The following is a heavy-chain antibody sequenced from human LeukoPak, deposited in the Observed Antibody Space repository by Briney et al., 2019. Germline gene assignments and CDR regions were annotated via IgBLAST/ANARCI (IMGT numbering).Heavy chain of an antibody. D-gene: IGHD5-18*01. V-gene: IGHV3-30*02. Sequence: GGSLRLSCAASRFTFSSYGMHWVRQAPGKGLVWVAFIRDDGSDINYADSVKGRFTISRDNSKNTLYLQMNSLRAEDTAVYYCAKDPSWIQFRYFDYWGQGTLVTVSS. J-gene: IGHJ4*02. CDR1: RFTFSSYG. CDR3: AKDPSWIQFRYFDY. CDR2: IRDDGSDI.